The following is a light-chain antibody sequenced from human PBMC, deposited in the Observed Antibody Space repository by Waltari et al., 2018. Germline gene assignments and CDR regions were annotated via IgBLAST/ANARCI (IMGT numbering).Light chain of an antibody. Sequence: DIVMTQSPDSLAVSLGERATINCKSSQSVSDSINSKQYLVWYRQKPGQPPKLLISWASTREFGVPDRFSGSGSGTDFTLTISSLQAEDVAVYYCQQYYAVPPTFGPGTKVEIK. CDR3: QQYYAVPPT. CDR1: QSVSDSINSKQY. J-gene: IGKJ1*01. V-gene: IGKV4-1*01. CDR2: WAS.